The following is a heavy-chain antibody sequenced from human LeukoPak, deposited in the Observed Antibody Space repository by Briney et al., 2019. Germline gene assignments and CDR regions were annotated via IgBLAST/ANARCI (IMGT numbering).Heavy chain of an antibody. V-gene: IGHV3-48*02. Sequence: PGGSLRLSCAASGFTFSDYSMNWVRQAPGKGLECISHISGSSSTIYYADSVMGRFTISRDNAKNSLYLQMNSLRDEDTAVYYCARDPLYCSGGSCHTAFDIWGQGTMVTVSS. J-gene: IGHJ3*02. D-gene: IGHD2-15*01. CDR1: GFTFSDYS. CDR3: ARDPLYCSGGSCHTAFDI. CDR2: ISGSSSTI.